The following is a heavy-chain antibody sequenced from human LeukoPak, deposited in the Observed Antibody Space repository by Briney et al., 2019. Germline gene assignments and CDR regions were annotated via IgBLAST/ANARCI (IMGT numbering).Heavy chain of an antibody. CDR1: GFTFSSYW. CDR3: ARGATTTRFGRFDP. D-gene: IGHD4-17*01. CDR2: INSDGSST. Sequence: PGGSLRLSCAASGFTFSSYWMHWVRHAPGKGLVWVSRINSDGSSTSYADSVKGRFTISRDNAQNTLYLQMNSLRAEDTAVYYCARGATTTRFGRFDPWGQGTLVIVSS. J-gene: IGHJ5*02. V-gene: IGHV3-74*01.